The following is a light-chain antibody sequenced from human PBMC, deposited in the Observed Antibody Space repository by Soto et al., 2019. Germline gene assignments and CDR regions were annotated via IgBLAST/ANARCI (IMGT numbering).Light chain of an antibody. J-gene: IGKJ2*01. CDR1: QTISSS. CDR2: DAS. V-gene: IGKV1-5*01. CDR3: QQHNDYSAVT. Sequence: DIQMTQSPSTLSASVGDSVTITCRASQTISSSLAWYQHKPGKAPKLLIFDASTLQTGVPSRFSGSGFGTEFTLTITGLQPDDFATYFCQQHNDYSAVTFGQGTKLEIK.